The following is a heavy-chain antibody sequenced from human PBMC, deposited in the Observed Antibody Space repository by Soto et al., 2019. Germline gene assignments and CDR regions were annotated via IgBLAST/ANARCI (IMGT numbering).Heavy chain of an antibody. CDR2: IDPSDSYT. Sequence: PGESLEISCKGSGYSFTSYWISWVRQMPGKGLQWMGRIDPSDSYTNYSPSFKGHVTISADKSISTEYLQWSSLKASDTAMYYCASFEGIAGRKLEVWGEGTKVTVSS. J-gene: IGHJ6*02. V-gene: IGHV5-10-1*01. CDR1: GYSFTSYW. CDR3: ASFEGIAGRKLEV. D-gene: IGHD6-6*01.